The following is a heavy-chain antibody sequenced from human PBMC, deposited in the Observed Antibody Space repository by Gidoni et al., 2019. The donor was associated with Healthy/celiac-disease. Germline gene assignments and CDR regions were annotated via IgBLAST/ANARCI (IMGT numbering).Heavy chain of an antibody. CDR2: ISSSGSTI. CDR1: GFTFSSYE. CDR3: ARAVEFGSSDY. V-gene: IGHV3-48*03. D-gene: IGHD3-10*01. Sequence: EVQLVESGGGLVQPGGSLRLSCAASGFTFSSYEMNWVRQATGKGLEWVSYISSSGSTIYYADSVKGRFTISRDNAKNSLYLQMNSLRAEDTAVYYCARAVEFGSSDYWGQGTLVTVSS. J-gene: IGHJ4*02.